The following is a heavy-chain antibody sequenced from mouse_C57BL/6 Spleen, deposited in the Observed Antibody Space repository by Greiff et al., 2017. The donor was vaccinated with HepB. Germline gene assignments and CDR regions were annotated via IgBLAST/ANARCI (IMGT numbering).Heavy chain of an antibody. Sequence: EVKLLESGGGLVQPKGSLKLSCAASGFSFNTYAMNWVRQAPGKGLEWVARIRSKSNNYATYYADSVKDRFTISRDDSESMLYLQMNNLKTEDTAMYYCVSELGYFDYWGQGTTLTVSS. CDR1: GFSFNTYA. J-gene: IGHJ2*01. V-gene: IGHV10-1*01. D-gene: IGHD4-1*01. CDR2: IRSKSNNYAT. CDR3: VSELGYFDY.